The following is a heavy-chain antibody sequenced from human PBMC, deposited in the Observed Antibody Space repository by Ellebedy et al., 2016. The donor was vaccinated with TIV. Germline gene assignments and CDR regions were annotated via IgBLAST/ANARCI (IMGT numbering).Heavy chain of an antibody. CDR2: FVVGSGNT. V-gene: IGHV1-58*01. Sequence: ASVKVSCKASGFTFSESVVHWVRQARGQGLEWIGWFVVGSGNTNYAQKFQERVIITRDMSTGTAYMELSRLRSDDTAVYYCARSVVPATPRSGMDVWGQGTTVTVSS. D-gene: IGHD2-2*01. CDR3: ARSVVPATPRSGMDV. CDR1: GFTFSESV. J-gene: IGHJ6*02.